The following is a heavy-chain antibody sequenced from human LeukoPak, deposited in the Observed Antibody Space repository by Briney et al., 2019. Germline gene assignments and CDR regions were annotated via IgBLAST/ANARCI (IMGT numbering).Heavy chain of an antibody. J-gene: IGHJ4*02. Sequence: GGSLRLSCVATGFTFSSYWMHWVRQAPGKGLVWVSRINSDGSSTSYADSVKGRFTISRDNAKNTLYLQMNSLRAEDTAVYYCARSAWVDCFDYWGQGTLVTVSS. CDR2: INSDGSST. D-gene: IGHD2-15*01. V-gene: IGHV3-74*01. CDR1: GFTFSSYW. CDR3: ARSAWVDCFDY.